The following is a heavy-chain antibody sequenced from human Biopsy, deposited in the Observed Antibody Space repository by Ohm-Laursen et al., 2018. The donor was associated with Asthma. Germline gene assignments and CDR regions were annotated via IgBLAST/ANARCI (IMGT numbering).Heavy chain of an antibody. V-gene: IGHV4-30-4*02. J-gene: IGHJ6*02. CDR1: GGCTGSSDHH. CDR3: ARVVSYGDIYFGIDV. CDR2: VFWSGST. D-gene: IGHD4-17*01. Sequence: SDTLSLTCRVSGGCTGSSDHHWAWIRQAPGKGLEWIGFVFWSGSTHYSRSLERRVSISIDTATNEFSMKLWSATPADTAVYFCARVVSYGDIYFGIDVWGPGNTVVVS.